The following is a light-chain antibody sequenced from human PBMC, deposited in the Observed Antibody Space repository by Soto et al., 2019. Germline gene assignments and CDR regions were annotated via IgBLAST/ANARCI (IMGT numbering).Light chain of an antibody. Sequence: EIVLTQSPATLSLSPGERDTLSCGASQSVSSVYVAWYQQKPGLAPRLLICDASSRATGIPDRFSGSGSGTDFTLTISRLEPEDSAVYFCQHYGTSRTFGQGTKVDIK. V-gene: IGKV3D-20*01. CDR3: QHYGTSRT. CDR1: QSVSSVY. CDR2: DAS. J-gene: IGKJ1*01.